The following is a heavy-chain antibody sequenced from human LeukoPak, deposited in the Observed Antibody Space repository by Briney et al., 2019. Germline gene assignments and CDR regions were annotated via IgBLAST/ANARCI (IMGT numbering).Heavy chain of an antibody. CDR2: IYSDNT. CDR1: GFTISSNS. D-gene: IGHD4/OR15-4a*01. V-gene: IGHV3-53*01. J-gene: IGHJ4*02. CDR3: ARRAGAYSHPYDY. Sequence: GGSLRLSCTVSGFTISSNSMSWVRQAPGKGLEWVSFIYSDNTHYSDSVKGRFTISRDNSKNTLYLQMNSLRAEDTAVYYCARRAGAYSHPYDYWGQGTLVTVSS.